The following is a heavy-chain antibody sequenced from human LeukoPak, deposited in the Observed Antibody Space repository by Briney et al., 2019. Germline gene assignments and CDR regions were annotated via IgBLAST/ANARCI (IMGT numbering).Heavy chain of an antibody. CDR1: GFTVCSNY. J-gene: IGHJ3*02. D-gene: IGHD2-2*01. CDR3: ARVGVVPAAIPDGFDI. V-gene: IGHV3-53*01. CDR2: IYSGGST. Sequence: PGGSLRLSCAASGFTVCSNYMSWVRQAPGKGLEWVSVIYSGGSTYYADSVKGRFTISRDNSKNTLYLQMNSLTAEDTAVYYCARVGVVPAAIPDGFDIWGQGTMVTVSS.